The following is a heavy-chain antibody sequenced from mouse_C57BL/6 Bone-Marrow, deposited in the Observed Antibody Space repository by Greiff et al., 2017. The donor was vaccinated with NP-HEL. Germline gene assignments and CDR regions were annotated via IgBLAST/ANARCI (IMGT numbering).Heavy chain of an antibody. CDR1: GYAFSSSW. V-gene: IGHV1-82*01. CDR3: ARFPTVVPDWYFDV. D-gene: IGHD1-1*01. J-gene: IGHJ1*03. CDR2: IYPGDGDT. Sequence: VQLQQSGPELVKPGASVKISCKASGYAFSSSWMNWVKQRPGKGLEWIGRIYPGDGDTNYNGKFKGKATLTADKSSSTAYMQLSSLTSEDSAVYFCARFPTVVPDWYFDVWDTGTTVTVSS.